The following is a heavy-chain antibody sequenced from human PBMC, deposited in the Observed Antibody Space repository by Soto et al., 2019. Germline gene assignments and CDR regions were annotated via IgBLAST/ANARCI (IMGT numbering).Heavy chain of an antibody. CDR3: AREDIVVVPAATTNYYYYGMDV. J-gene: IGHJ6*02. V-gene: IGHV5-51*01. CDR1: GYSFTSYW. CDR2: IYPGDSDT. D-gene: IGHD2-2*01. Sequence: GESLKISCKGSGYSFTSYWIGWVRQMPGKGLEWMGIIYPGDSDTRYSPSFQGQVTISDDKSISTAYLQWSSLKASDTAMYYCAREDIVVVPAATTNYYYYGMDVWGQGTTVTVSS.